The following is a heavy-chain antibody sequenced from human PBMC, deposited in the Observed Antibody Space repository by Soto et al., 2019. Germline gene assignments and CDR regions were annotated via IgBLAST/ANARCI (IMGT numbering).Heavy chain of an antibody. V-gene: IGHV4-39*01. D-gene: IGHD3-10*01. CDR3: ARRHYRSGIYDY. CDR1: GGSISSSDYY. J-gene: IGHJ4*02. Sequence: QLQLQESGPGLVKPSETLSLTCAVSGGSISSSDYYWDWIRQPPGKGLEWVGSIYYRGTTYYNPSLQSRVTISVDTSKNQFSLKVKSVTAADTAVYYCARRHYRSGIYDYWGQGSLVTVSS. CDR2: IYYRGTT.